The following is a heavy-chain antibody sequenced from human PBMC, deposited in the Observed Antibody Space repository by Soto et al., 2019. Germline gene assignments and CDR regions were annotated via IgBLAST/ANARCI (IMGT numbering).Heavy chain of an antibody. D-gene: IGHD2-8*01. V-gene: IGHV3-66*04. CDR3: ARQKCSTGLCFPFDY. CDR2: LYSGGST. Sequence: GGSLRLSCAVSGFTVSSNFMSWVRQAPGKGLEWVSALYSGGSTYYADSVKGRFTISRDNSENALYLQMNSLTAEDTAVYYCARQKCSTGLCFPFDYWGQGTLVTVSS. J-gene: IGHJ4*02. CDR1: GFTVSSNF.